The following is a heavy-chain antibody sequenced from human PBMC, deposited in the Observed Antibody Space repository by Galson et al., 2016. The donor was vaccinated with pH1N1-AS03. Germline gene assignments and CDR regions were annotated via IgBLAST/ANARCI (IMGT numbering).Heavy chain of an antibody. CDR1: GGPFSRYA. D-gene: IGHD5-18*01. CDR3: AQGSYTYGPRVFDN. V-gene: IGHV1-69*06. CDR2: VTPIFGTT. Sequence: SVKVSCKVFGGPFSRYAISWVRQAPGQGLEWLGGVTPIFGTTNYAQKFQDRVTITADTSTSASYMELSSLRSDDTAVYYCAQGSYTYGPRVFDNWGQGTLVTVSS. J-gene: IGHJ4*02.